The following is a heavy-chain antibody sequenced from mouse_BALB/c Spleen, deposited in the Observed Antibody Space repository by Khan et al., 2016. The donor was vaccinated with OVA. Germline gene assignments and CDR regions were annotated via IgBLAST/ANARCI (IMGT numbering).Heavy chain of an antibody. CDR3: ARMAGTIN. CDR1: GFTFSSYG. CDR2: INSNGGST. Sequence: EVELVESGGGLVQPGGTLKLSCAASGFTFSSYGMSWVRQTPDKRLELVATINSNGGSTYYPDSVKGRFTISRDAAKNTLYLQMSSLKSEDTAMYYCARMAGTINWGQGTTLTVSS. J-gene: IGHJ2*01. V-gene: IGHV5-6-3*01.